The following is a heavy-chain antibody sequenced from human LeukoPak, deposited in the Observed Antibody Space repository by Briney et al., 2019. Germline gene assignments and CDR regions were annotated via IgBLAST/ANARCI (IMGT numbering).Heavy chain of an antibody. CDR2: ISSSSRYI. J-gene: IGHJ3*02. V-gene: IGHV3-21*01. D-gene: IGHD5-18*01. CDR3: ATEPVDTAMVRGAFDI. CDR1: GFTFSTYS. Sequence: GGSLRLSCSASGFTFSTYSMNWVRQAPGKGLEWVSSISSSSRYIYYADSVKGRFTISRDNAKNSLYLQMNSLRAEDTAVYYCATEPVDTAMVRGAFDIWGQGTMVTVSS.